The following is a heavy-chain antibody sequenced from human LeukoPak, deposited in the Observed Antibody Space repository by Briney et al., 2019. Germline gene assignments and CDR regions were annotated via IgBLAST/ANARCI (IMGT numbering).Heavy chain of an antibody. CDR1: GFTFTSSA. CDR2: IVVGSGNT. Sequence: GASVKVSCKASGFTFTSSAMQWVRQARGQRLEWIGWIVVGSGNTNYAQKFQERVTITRDMSTSTAYMELSSLRSDDTAVYYCARDLTHRRNYDNSGYQIVPAFWGQGTLVTVSS. D-gene: IGHD3-22*01. J-gene: IGHJ4*02. CDR3: ARDLTHRRNYDNSGYQIVPAF. V-gene: IGHV1-58*02.